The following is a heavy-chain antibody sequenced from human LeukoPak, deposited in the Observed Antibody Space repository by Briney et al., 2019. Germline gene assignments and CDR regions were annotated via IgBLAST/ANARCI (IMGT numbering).Heavy chain of an antibody. CDR3: AKDAQPRSRWFDP. D-gene: IGHD3-16*01. CDR1: GFTFSSYG. J-gene: IGHJ5*02. CDR2: IKQDGSEK. V-gene: IGHV3-7*03. Sequence: GGSLRLSCAASGFTFSSYGMHWVRQAPGKGLEWVANIKQDGSEKYYVDSVKGRFTISRDNAKNSLYLQMDTLRAEDTAMYYCAKDAQPRSRWFDPWGQGTLVTVSS.